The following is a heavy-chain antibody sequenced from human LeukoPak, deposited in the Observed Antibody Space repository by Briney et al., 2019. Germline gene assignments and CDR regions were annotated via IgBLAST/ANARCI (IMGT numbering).Heavy chain of an antibody. Sequence: GGSLRLSCAASGFTFSSYWMHWVRQAPGKGLVWVSRIKGDGISTNYADSVKGRFTISRDIAKNTLYLQMNSLRAEDTGVYYCAKDHYWSIDYWGRGTLSPSLQ. J-gene: IGHJ4*02. CDR3: AKDHYWSIDY. CDR2: IKGDGIST. V-gene: IGHV3-74*01. CDR1: GFTFSSYW. D-gene: IGHD3-3*01.